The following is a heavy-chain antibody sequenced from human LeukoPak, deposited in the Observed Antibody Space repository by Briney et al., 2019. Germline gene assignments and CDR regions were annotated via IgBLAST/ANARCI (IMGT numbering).Heavy chain of an antibody. V-gene: IGHV3-48*04. D-gene: IGHD2-21*02. Sequence: PGGSLRLSCAASGFTFNSHNMHWVRQAPGKGLEWVSYISSSSSTIYYADSVKGRFTISRDNAKNSLYLQMNSLRAEDTAVYYCARDRAGETARPLDYWGQGTLVTVSS. CDR1: GFTFNSHN. CDR2: ISSSSSTI. J-gene: IGHJ4*02. CDR3: ARDRAGETARPLDY.